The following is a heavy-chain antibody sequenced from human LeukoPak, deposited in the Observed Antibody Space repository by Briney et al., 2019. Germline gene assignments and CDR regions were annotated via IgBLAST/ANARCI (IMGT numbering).Heavy chain of an antibody. V-gene: IGHV3-13*01. CDR1: GFTFSSYD. CDR3: ARDHGSGWALDY. J-gene: IGHJ4*02. CDR2: IGTAGDT. D-gene: IGHD6-19*01. Sequence: GGSLRLSCAASGFTFSSYDMHWVRQATGKGLEWVSAIGTAGDTYYPGSVKGRFTISRENAKNSLYLQMNSLRAEDTAVYYCARDHGSGWALDYWGQGTLVTVSS.